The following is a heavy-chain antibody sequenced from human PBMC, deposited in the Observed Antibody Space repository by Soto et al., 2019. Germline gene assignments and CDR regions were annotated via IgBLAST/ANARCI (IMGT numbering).Heavy chain of an antibody. Sequence: GGSLRLSCAASGFTFSSYAMSWVRQAPGKGLEWVSAISGSGGRTYYADSVKGRFTISRHNSKNTLYLQMNSLSAEDTAVYYCAKDFKPGSSSSWYFLPHPAKEYYYYGMDVWGQGTTVTV. V-gene: IGHV3-23*01. D-gene: IGHD6-13*01. CDR1: GFTFSSYA. CDR3: AKDFKPGSSSSWYFLPHPAKEYYYYGMDV. J-gene: IGHJ6*02. CDR2: ISGSGGRT.